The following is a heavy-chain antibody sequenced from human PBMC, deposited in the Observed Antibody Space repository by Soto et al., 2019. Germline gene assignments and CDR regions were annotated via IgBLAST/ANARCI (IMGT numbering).Heavy chain of an antibody. CDR2: INPNSGGT. Sequence: ASVKVSCKASGYTFTGYYMHWVRQAPGQGLEWMGWINPNSGGTNYAQKFQGRVTMTRDTSISTAYMELSRLRSDDTAVYYCARNSLAPVTTVVSDYWGQGTLVTV. CDR1: GYTFTGYY. D-gene: IGHD4-17*01. J-gene: IGHJ4*02. CDR3: ARNSLAPVTTVVSDY. V-gene: IGHV1-2*02.